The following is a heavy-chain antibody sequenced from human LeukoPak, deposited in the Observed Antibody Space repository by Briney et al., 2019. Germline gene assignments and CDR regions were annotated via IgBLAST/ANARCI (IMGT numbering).Heavy chain of an antibody. CDR3: ARGDCSSTICYSPMDV. CDR1: GYSISSGYY. D-gene: IGHD2-2*01. Sequence: SETLSLTCTVSGYSISSGYYWVWIRQPPGKGLEWIGSIYRSGSTNYNPSLKSRGTISVDTSKNQFSLKVSSVTAADTAVYYCARGDCSSTICYSPMDVWGKGTTVTVSS. V-gene: IGHV4-38-2*02. CDR2: IYRSGST. J-gene: IGHJ6*03.